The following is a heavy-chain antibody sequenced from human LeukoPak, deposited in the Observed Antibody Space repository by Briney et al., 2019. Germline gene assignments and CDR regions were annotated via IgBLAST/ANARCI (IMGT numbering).Heavy chain of an antibody. J-gene: IGHJ3*02. Sequence: GGSLRLSCAASGFTFSSYWMSWVRQAPGKGLEWVANIKQDGSEKYYVDSVKGRFTISRDNAKNSLYLQMNSLRAEDTAVYYCARDSDYDDYGDYHAFDIWGQGTMVTVSS. CDR3: ARDSDYDDYGDYHAFDI. CDR1: GFTFSSYW. D-gene: IGHD4-17*01. CDR2: IKQDGSEK. V-gene: IGHV3-7*01.